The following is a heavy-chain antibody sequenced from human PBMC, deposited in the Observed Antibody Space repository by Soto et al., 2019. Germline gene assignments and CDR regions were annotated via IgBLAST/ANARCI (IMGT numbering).Heavy chain of an antibody. CDR2: IYFSGST. D-gene: IGHD4-17*01. V-gene: IGHV4-59*01. CDR1: GGSFSSYY. Sequence: PSETLSLTCTVAGGSFSSYYWSWIRHPPGKGLEWIGYIYFSGSTNYNPSLKSRVTISVDTSKNQFSLKLSSVTAADTAVYYCARLGDYETYYFDYWGQGTLVTVS. CDR3: ARLGDYETYYFDY. J-gene: IGHJ4*02.